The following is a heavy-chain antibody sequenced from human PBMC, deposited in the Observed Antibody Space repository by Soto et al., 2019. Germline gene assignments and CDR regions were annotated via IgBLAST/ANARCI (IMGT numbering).Heavy chain of an antibody. CDR2: IWYDGSNK. V-gene: IGHV3-33*01. D-gene: IGHD6-19*01. Sequence: QVQLVESGGGVVQPGRSLRLSCAASGFTFSSYGMHWVRQAPGKGLEWVAVIWYDGSNKYYADSVKGRFTISRDNSKNTLYLQMNSLRAENTAVYYCARDRPSSGGYFDYWGQGTLVTVSS. J-gene: IGHJ4*02. CDR1: GFTFSSYG. CDR3: ARDRPSSGGYFDY.